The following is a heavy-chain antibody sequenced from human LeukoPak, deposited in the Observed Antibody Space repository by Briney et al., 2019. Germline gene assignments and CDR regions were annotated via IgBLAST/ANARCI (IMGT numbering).Heavy chain of an antibody. J-gene: IGHJ4*02. CDR2: IRYDGSNR. D-gene: IGHD4-17*01. V-gene: IGHV3-30*02. CDR1: GFSFITYG. CDR3: AKDRSMTTVPPFDN. Sequence: PGGSLRLSCAASGFSFITYGIHWVRQAPGKGLEWVAFIRYDGSNRFYADSVRGRFTISRDNSKNTVYLQMNSLRAEDTAVYYCAKDRSMTTVPPFDNWGQGTLVTVSS.